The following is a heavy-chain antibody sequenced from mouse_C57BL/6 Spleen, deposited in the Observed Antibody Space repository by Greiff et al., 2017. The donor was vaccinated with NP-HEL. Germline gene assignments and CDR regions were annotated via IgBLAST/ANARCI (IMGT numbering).Heavy chain of an antibody. Sequence: QVQLQQPGAELVKPGASVKLSCKASGYTFTSYWMQWVKQRPGQGLEWIGEIDPSDSYTNYNQKFKGKATLTVDTSSSTAYMQLSSLTSEDSAVYYCARVYSKGGYFDYWGQGTTHTVSS. V-gene: IGHV1-50*01. CDR1: GYTFTSYW. CDR3: ARVYSKGGYFDY. CDR2: IDPSDSYT. D-gene: IGHD2-5*01. J-gene: IGHJ2*01.